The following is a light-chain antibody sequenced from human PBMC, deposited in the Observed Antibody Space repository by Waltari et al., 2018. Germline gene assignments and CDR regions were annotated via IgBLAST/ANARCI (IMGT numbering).Light chain of an antibody. CDR1: QGISNW. CDR3: LQDGYSPYS. CDR2: RAS. J-gene: IGKJ2*03. Sequence: DIQMTQSPSSLSVFVGDRVTITCRASQGISNWLAWYQQKPGKAPKLLIYRASNLETGVPSRFRGRGSGTDFTLTISSLQPEDVGTYYCLQDGYSPYSFGRGTKVEIE. V-gene: IGKV1-12*01.